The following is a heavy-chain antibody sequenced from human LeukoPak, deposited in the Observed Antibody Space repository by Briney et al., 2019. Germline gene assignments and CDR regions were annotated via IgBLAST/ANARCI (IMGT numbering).Heavy chain of an antibody. J-gene: IGHJ1*01. Sequence: EASVKVSCKASGGTFSRHTISWVRQSPGQGLEWMGGITPMFGTSNYAQKFRGRVTITADESTSTAYVELSSLRSEDTAVYYCARDSSEFRSLLFHWGQGTLVTVSS. CDR3: ARDSSEFRSLLFH. CDR1: GGTFSRHT. D-gene: IGHD1-14*01. CDR2: ITPMFGTS. V-gene: IGHV1-69*01.